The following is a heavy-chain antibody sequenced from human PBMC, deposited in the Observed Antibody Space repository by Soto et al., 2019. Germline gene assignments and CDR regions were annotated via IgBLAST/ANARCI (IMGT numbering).Heavy chain of an antibody. CDR1: DGSMNSDSSY. J-gene: IGHJ4*02. CDR2: INHSGST. Sequence: SETLSLTCRVSDGSMNSDSSYWGWIRQPPGKGLEWIGVINHSGSTYHNLSLKGRVTMSVDASRNQFSLKLTSMTAADTAVYYCARGNEEDCGSTSCANFDSWGQGALVTVSS. CDR3: ARGNEEDCGSTSCANFDS. V-gene: IGHV4-39*01. D-gene: IGHD2-2*01.